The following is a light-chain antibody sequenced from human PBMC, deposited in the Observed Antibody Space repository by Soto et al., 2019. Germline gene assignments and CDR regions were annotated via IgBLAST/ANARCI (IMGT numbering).Light chain of an antibody. J-gene: IGKJ2*02. Sequence: DIQLTQSPSFLSASVGDRVTITCRASQGISSYLAWYQQKPGKAPKLLIYAASTLQSGVPSRFSGSGSGTAFTPTISSLQPEDFSTFYCQQLNSYPPWTFGQGTKLEIK. CDR2: AAS. CDR1: QGISSY. CDR3: QQLNSYPPWT. V-gene: IGKV1-9*01.